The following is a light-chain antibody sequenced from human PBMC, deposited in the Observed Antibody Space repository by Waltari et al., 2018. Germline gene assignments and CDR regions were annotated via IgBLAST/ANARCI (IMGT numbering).Light chain of an antibody. V-gene: IGKV1-5*03. CDR1: QNINNW. CDR3: QQHHNSPYT. CDR2: QAS. J-gene: IGKJ2*01. Sequence: DIQMTLSPSPLSASVGNRVSITSRASQNINNWLAWYQQKPGQAPRLLTYQASILESGVPSRFSATGSGTEFTLTISGLQPDDFATYHCQQHHNSPYTFGQGTKLEI.